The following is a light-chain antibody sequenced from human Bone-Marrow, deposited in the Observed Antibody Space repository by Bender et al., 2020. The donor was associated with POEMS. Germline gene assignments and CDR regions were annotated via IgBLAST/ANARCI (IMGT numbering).Light chain of an antibody. CDR3: SSYTGSSTV. CDR1: SSDVGVYNF. Sequence: QPALTQTASVSGSPGQSITISCTGTSSDVGVYNFVSWYQQHPGKAPKLMIYDVTNRPSGVSNRFSGSKSGNTASLTISGLQAEDEADYYCSSYTGSSTVFGGGTKLTVL. J-gene: IGLJ2*01. CDR2: DVT. V-gene: IGLV2-14*03.